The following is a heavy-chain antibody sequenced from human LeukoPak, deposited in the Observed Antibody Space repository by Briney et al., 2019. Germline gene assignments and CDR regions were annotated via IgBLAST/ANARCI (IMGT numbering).Heavy chain of an antibody. CDR3: ASAPEVETAMVTLSAFDI. J-gene: IGHJ3*02. CDR1: GFTFSSYS. V-gene: IGHV3-33*08. CDR2: IWYDGSNK. D-gene: IGHD5-18*01. Sequence: HPGGSLRLSCAASGFTFSSYSMNWVRQAPGKGLEWVAVIWYDGSNKYYADSVKGRFTISRDNSKNTLYLQMNSLRAEDTAVYYCASAPEVETAMVTLSAFDIWGQGTMVTVSS.